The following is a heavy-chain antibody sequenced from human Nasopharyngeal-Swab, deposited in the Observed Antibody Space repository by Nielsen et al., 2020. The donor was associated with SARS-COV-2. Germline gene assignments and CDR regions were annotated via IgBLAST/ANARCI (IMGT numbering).Heavy chain of an antibody. Sequence: GESLKISCAASGFTFSSYSMNWVRQAPGKGLEWVSYISSSSSTIYYADSVKGRFTISRDNAKNSLYLQMNSLRDEDTAVYYCARDGSSSWYRVSADWGQGTLVTVSS. CDR2: ISSSSSTI. J-gene: IGHJ4*02. CDR1: GFTFSSYS. V-gene: IGHV3-48*02. CDR3: ARDGSSSWYRVSAD. D-gene: IGHD6-13*01.